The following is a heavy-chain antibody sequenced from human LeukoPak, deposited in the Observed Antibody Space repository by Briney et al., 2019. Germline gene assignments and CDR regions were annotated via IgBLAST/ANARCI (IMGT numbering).Heavy chain of an antibody. Sequence: ASVKVPCKVSGYTLIELPMHWVRQAPGKGLEWMGGFDPEEGETIYAQKFQGRVTMTEDTSTDTAYMELSSLRSEDTAVYYCATDRLRTMVRGVLRSLEGFDPWAREPWSPSPQ. D-gene: IGHD3-10*01. CDR3: ATDRLRTMVRGVLRSLEGFDP. CDR2: FDPEEGET. CDR1: GYTLIELP. J-gene: IGHJ5*02. V-gene: IGHV1-24*01.